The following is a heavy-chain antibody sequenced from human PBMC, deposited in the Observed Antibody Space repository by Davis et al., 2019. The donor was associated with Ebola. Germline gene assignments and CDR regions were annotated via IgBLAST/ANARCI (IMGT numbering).Heavy chain of an antibody. CDR3: ARGSNFWSGYFMAYFDY. Sequence: ASVKVSCKASGYTFTGYYMHWVRQAPGQGLEWMGWIKPNSGDTKYAQKFQGIISMTRDTTTNTAYMELTRPTFDDTAVYFCARGSNFWSGYFMAYFDYWGQGTLVTVSS. CDR2: IKPNSGDT. V-gene: IGHV1-2*02. CDR1: GYTFTGYY. J-gene: IGHJ4*02. D-gene: IGHD3-3*01.